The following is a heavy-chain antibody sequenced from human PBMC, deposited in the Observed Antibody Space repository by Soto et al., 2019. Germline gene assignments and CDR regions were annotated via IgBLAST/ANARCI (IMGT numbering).Heavy chain of an antibody. V-gene: IGHV3-23*01. CDR3: AKGRIVVVPAAPSWFDP. CDR1: GVTFSSYA. CDR2: ISGSGGST. Sequence: PGGSLRLSCAASGVTFSSYAMSWVRQAPGKGLEWVSAISGSGGSTYYADSVKGRFTISRDNSKNTLYLQMNSLRAEDTAVYYCAKGRIVVVPAAPSWFDPWGQGTLVTVSS. D-gene: IGHD2-2*01. J-gene: IGHJ5*02.